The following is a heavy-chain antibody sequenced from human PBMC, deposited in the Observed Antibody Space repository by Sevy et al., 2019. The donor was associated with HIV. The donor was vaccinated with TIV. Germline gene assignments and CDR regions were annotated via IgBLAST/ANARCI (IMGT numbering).Heavy chain of an antibody. V-gene: IGHV6-1*01. CDR2: TYYRSKWYN. D-gene: IGHD6-13*01. J-gene: IGHJ6*02. CDR1: GDSVSSNSAA. Sequence: QSQTLSLTCAISGDSVSSNSAAWNWIRQSPSSGLEWLGRTYYRSKWYNDYAVSVKSRITINPDTSKNQFSLQLNSVTPEDTAVYYCARDPGYSSSWPNYYYGMDVWGQGTTVTVSS. CDR3: ARDPGYSSSWPNYYYGMDV.